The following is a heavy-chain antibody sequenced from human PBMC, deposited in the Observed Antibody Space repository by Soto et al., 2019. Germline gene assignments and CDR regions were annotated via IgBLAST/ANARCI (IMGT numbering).Heavy chain of an antibody. CDR1: GGSFGNYY. Sequence: QVQLQESGPGLVKPSETLSLACTVSGGSFGNYYWSWIRQSPGKGLEWIGYIYYRGSTNYNPSLKSRATISIDTSKHQLALRLSSVTAADSAVYYCATGLFVPDNYFYYGVDVWGHGTEVTISS. CDR2: IYYRGST. CDR3: ATGLFVPDNYFYYGVDV. J-gene: IGHJ6*02. V-gene: IGHV4-59*01. D-gene: IGHD2-21*01.